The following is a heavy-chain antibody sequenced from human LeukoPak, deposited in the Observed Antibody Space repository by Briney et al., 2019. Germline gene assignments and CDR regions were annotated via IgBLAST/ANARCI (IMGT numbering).Heavy chain of an antibody. Sequence: PGGSLRLSCAASGFTFSSYSMNWVRQAPGKGLEWVSYISSSSSTIYYADSVKGRFTISRDNAKNSLYLQMNSLRAEDTAVYYCARERTLYYYYMDVWGKGTTVTVSS. CDR3: ARERTLYYYYMDV. CDR2: ISSSSSTI. CDR1: GFTFSSYS. V-gene: IGHV3-48*04. J-gene: IGHJ6*03.